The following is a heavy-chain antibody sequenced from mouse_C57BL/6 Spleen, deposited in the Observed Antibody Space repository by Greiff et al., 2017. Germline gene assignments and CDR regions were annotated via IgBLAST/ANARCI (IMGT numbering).Heavy chain of an antibody. V-gene: IGHV1-72*01. J-gene: IGHJ3*01. CDR2: IDPNSGGT. CDR1: GYTFTSYW. Sequence: VQLQQPGAELVKPGASVKLSCKASGYTFTSYWMHWVKQRPGRGLEWIGRIDPNSGGTKYNEKFKSKATLTVDKPSSTAYMQLSSLTSEDSALYYCARYYGSSLPWFAYWGQGTLVTVSA. CDR3: ARYYGSSLPWFAY. D-gene: IGHD1-1*01.